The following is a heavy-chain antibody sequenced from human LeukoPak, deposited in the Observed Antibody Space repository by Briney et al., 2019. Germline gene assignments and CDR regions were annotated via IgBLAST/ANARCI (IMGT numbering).Heavy chain of an antibody. D-gene: IGHD2-21*02. J-gene: IGHJ4*02. CDR1: GYTFTSYY. V-gene: IGHV1-46*01. CDR2: INPSGGST. Sequence: WASVKVSCKASGYTFTSYYMHWVRQAPGQGLEWMGIINPSGGSTSYAQKFQGRVTMTRDMSTSTVYMELSSLRSEGTAVYYCARVAPYCGGDCYGLFSYWGQGTLVSVSS. CDR3: ARVAPYCGGDCYGLFSY.